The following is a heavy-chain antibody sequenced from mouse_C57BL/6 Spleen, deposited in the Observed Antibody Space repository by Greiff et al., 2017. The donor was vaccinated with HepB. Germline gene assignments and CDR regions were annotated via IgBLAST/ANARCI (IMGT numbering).Heavy chain of an antibody. D-gene: IGHD2-5*01. Sequence: DVKLVESGPGMVKPSQSLSLTCTVTGYSITSGYDWHWIRHFPGNKLEWMGYISYSGSTNYNPSLKSRISITHDTSKNHFFLKLNSVTTEDTATYYCARSSNYDYFDYWGQGTTLTVSS. J-gene: IGHJ2*01. CDR3: ARSSNYDYFDY. V-gene: IGHV3-1*01. CDR2: ISYSGST. CDR1: GYSITSGYD.